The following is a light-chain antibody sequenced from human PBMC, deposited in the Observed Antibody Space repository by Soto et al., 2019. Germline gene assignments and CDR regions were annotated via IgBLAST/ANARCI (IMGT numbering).Light chain of an antibody. CDR2: AAS. CDR3: QQSYGPPSP. CDR1: QSISDN. V-gene: IGKV1-39*01. J-gene: IGKJ2*01. Sequence: EMTQSPSSLSASVGDRVTITCRASQSISDNVNWYQFQPGKAPKLLIYAASSLQTGVPSRFSGSGSGTVFALIISTLHPEDPATYYCQQSYGPPSPFGLGTKVEIK.